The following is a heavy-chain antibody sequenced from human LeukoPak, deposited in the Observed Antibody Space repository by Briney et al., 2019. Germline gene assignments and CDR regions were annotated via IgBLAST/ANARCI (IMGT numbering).Heavy chain of an antibody. V-gene: IGHV4-38-2*02. D-gene: IGHD3-10*01. CDR3: ARDGDNWFDP. CDR2: IYHSGST. CDR1: GYSISSGYY. Sequence: SETLSLTCTVSGYSISSGYYWGWIRQPPGKGLEWIGSIYHSGSTYYNPSLKSRVTISVDTSKNQFSLKLSSVTAADTAVYYCARDGDNWFDPWGQGTLVTVSS. J-gene: IGHJ5*02.